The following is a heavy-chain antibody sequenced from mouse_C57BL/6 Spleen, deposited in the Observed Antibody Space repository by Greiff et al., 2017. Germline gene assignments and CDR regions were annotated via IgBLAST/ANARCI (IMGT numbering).Heavy chain of an antibody. V-gene: IGHV1-19*01. CDR2: INPYNGGT. Sequence: EVQLQQSGPVLVKPGASVKMSCKASGYTFTDYYMNWVKQSHGKSLEWIGVINPYNGGTSYNQKFKGKATLTVDKSSSTAYMELNSLTSEDSAVYYCARGGGYGRGYYWGQGTTLTVSS. J-gene: IGHJ2*01. D-gene: IGHD2-2*01. CDR3: ARGGGYGRGYY. CDR1: GYTFTDYY.